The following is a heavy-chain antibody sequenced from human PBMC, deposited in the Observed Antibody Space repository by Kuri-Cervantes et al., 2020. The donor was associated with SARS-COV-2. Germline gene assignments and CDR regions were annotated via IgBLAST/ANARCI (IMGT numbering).Heavy chain of an antibody. CDR2: ISGSGGST. J-gene: IGHJ4*02. V-gene: IGHV3-23*01. CDR1: GFTFSNAW. Sequence: LSLTCAASGFTFSNAWMNWVRQAPGKGLEWVSAISGSGGSTYYADSVKGRFTISRDNSKNTLYLQMNSLRAEDTAVYYCAKGVGATRWGQGTLVTVSS. D-gene: IGHD1-26*01. CDR3: AKGVGATR.